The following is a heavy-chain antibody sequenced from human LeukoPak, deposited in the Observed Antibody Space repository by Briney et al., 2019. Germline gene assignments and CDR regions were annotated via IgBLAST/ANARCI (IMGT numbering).Heavy chain of an antibody. CDR1: GGSISSYY. Sequence: SETLSLTCTVSGGSISSYYWGWIRQPPGRGLEWIGSIYYSGSTYYNPSLKSRVTISVDTSKNQFSLKLSSVTAADTAVYYCARPNYSSAWFLFDYWGQGTLVTVSS. D-gene: IGHD6-19*01. V-gene: IGHV4-39*01. CDR3: ARPNYSSAWFLFDY. CDR2: IYYSGST. J-gene: IGHJ4*02.